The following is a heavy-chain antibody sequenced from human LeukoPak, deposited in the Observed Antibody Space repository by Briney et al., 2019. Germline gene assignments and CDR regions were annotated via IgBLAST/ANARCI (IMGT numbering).Heavy chain of an antibody. CDR1: GGSISNY. D-gene: IGHD2-2*01. V-gene: IGHV4-59*08. J-gene: IGHJ5*02. CDR3: ARHLGFCSSTSCSTSRFDP. Sequence: SETLSLTCTVSGGSISNYWSWIRQPPGQGLEWIGYIYYSVITNYNPSLKSRITISVDTSKNQFSLKLSSVTAADTAVYYCARHLGFCSSTSCSTSRFDPWGQGTLVTVSS. CDR2: IYYSVIT.